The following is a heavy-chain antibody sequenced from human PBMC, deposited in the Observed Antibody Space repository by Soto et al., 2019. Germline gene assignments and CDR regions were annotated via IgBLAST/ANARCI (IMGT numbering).Heavy chain of an antibody. V-gene: IGHV3-15*07. J-gene: IGHJ4*02. CDR2: IKSESDGGTGT. CDR3: TTDLLNGQSKWFFAY. CDR1: GFSFSNXW. D-gene: IGHD3-22*01. Sequence: GGSLRLSCAASGFSFSNXWXNWVXXXXXXXLEWVGRIKSESDGGTGTDFAAPVRGRFSISRDDSQNLMYLQMSSLRTEDTAVYYCTTDLLNGQSKWFFAYWGQGTLVTVSS.